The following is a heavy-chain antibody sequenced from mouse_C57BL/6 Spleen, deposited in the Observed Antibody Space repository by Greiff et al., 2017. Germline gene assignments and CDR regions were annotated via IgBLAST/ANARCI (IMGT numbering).Heavy chain of an antibody. J-gene: IGHJ3*01. Sequence: EVKLEESGPGLVKPSQSLSLTCSVTGYSITSGYYWNWIRQFPGNKLEWMGYISYDGSNNYNPSLKNRISITRDTSKNQFFLKLNSVTTEDTATYYCANYYGRAWFAYWGQGTLVTVSA. V-gene: IGHV3-6*01. CDR1: GYSITSGYY. CDR2: ISYDGSN. CDR3: ANYYGRAWFAY. D-gene: IGHD1-1*01.